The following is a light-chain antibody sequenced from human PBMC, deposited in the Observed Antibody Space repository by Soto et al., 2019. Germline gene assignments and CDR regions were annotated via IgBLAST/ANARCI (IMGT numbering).Light chain of an antibody. CDR2: DAS. V-gene: IGKV3-20*01. Sequence: EIVLTQSPGTLSLSPGERATLSCRASQRFSSSQLAWYQQKPGQAPTLVIYDASTRATGIPDRFSGSGSGTDFTLTISRLEPEDFAVYHGQVYGSSPPWTFGQGTKVDIK. CDR1: QRFSSSQ. CDR3: QVYGSSPPWT. J-gene: IGKJ1*01.